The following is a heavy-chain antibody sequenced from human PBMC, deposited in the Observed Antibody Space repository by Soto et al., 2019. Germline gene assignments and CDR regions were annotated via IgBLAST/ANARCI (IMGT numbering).Heavy chain of an antibody. CDR3: ARVRREYDNSGPVDY. CDR1: GGSFSGYS. Sequence: PSETLSLTCAVYGGSFSGYSWTWIRQPPGKGLEWIGEINHSGSTNYNPSLMSRVTISVDRSRNQFSLKLNSVTAADTAVYYCARVRREYDNSGPVDYWGQGTLVTVSS. CDR2: INHSGST. D-gene: IGHD3-22*01. V-gene: IGHV4-34*01. J-gene: IGHJ4*02.